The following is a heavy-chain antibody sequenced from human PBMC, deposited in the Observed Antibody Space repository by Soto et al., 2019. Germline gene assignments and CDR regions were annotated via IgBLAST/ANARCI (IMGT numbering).Heavy chain of an antibody. CDR1: GFTFSSYA. D-gene: IGHD3-10*01. Sequence: GGSLRLSCAASGFTFSSYAMSWVRQAPGKGLEWVSAISGSGGSTYYADSVKGRFTISRDNSKNTLYLQMNSLRAEDTAVYYCAKDQLLWFGEAADYWGQGTLVTVSS. V-gene: IGHV3-23*01. J-gene: IGHJ4*02. CDR2: ISGSGGST. CDR3: AKDQLLWFGEAADY.